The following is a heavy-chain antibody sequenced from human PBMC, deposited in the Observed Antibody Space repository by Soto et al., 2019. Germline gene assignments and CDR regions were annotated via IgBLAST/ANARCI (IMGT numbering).Heavy chain of an antibody. Sequence: EVQLLESGRGLVQPGGAPRLSCAASGFPFRSYAMGWVRQAPGKVLEWVSAISGSGASTYYSDSVKGRFTISRDNSKNTLYLQKNSLRAEDTALYYWARVHRVTRYYFDYLGQGALVTVSS. V-gene: IGHV3-23*01. J-gene: IGHJ4*02. CDR1: GFPFRSYA. CDR2: ISGSGAST. CDR3: ARVHRVTRYYFDY. D-gene: IGHD2-21*02.